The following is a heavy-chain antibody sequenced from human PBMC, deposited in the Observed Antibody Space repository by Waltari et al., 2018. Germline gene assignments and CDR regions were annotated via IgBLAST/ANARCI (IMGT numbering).Heavy chain of an antibody. V-gene: IGHV4-61*02. CDR1: GGSISSDNYY. Sequence: QVQLQESGPGLVKPSQTLSLTCTVSGGSISSDNYYWTWIRQPAGKGLEWIGRIYASGRASGSPNYNPSLKGRVTISVDTSKNQFSLNLNSVTAADTAVYYCARDTGYNYHFDSWGQGTLVTVSS. J-gene: IGHJ4*02. CDR3: ARDTGYNYHFDS. D-gene: IGHD1-1*01. CDR2: IYASGRASGSP.